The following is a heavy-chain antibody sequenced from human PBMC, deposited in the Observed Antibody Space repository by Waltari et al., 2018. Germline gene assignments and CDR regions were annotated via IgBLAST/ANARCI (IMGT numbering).Heavy chain of an antibody. D-gene: IGHD6-13*01. CDR1: GFTFSSYA. CDR3: ARGYPGGGGSSWQFDP. CDR2: KSYDGSNK. V-gene: IGHV3-30*14. Sequence: QVQLVESGGGVVQPGRSLRLSCAASGFTFSSYAMHWVRQAPGKGLEGVGVVAVKSYDGSNKYYADPVKGRFTNSRDNSKNTLYLQIDSLRAEDTAVYYCARGYPGGGGSSWQFDPWGQGTLVTVSS. J-gene: IGHJ5*02.